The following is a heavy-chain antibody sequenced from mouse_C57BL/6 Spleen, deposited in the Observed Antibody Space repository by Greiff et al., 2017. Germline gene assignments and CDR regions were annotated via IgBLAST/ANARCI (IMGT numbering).Heavy chain of an antibody. V-gene: IGHV1-82*01. D-gene: IGHD2-4*01. CDR1: GYAFSSSW. CDR3: ARGDYDEGNYFDY. J-gene: IGHJ2*01. CDR2: IYPGDGDT. Sequence: QVQLQQSGPELVKPGASVKISCKASGYAFSSSWLNWVKQRPGKGLEWIGRIYPGDGDTNYNGKFKGKATLTADKSSSTAYMQLSSLTSEDSAVYCCARGDYDEGNYFDYWGQGTTLTVSS.